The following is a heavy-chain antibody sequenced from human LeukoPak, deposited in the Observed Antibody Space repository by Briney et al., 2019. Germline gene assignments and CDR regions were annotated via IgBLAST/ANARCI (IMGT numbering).Heavy chain of an antibody. CDR2: MNPNSGNT. V-gene: IGHV1-8*01. CDR3: ARNGYYSSFYYYMDV. CDR1: GYTFTSYD. J-gene: IGHJ6*03. D-gene: IGHD3-10*01. Sequence: ASVKVSCKASGYTFTSYDINWVRQATGQGLEWMGWMNPNSGNTGYAQKFQGRVTMTRDTSINTAYLELNSLRSDDTAVYYCARNGYYSSFYYYMDVWGKGTTVTVSS.